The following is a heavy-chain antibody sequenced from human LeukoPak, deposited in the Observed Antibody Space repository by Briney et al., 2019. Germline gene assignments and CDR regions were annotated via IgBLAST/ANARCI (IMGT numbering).Heavy chain of an antibody. CDR2: IKADGREK. CDR3: AGDRGWVFRI. J-gene: IGHJ4*02. D-gene: IGHD6-19*01. V-gene: IGHV3-7*01. Sequence: GGSLRLSCAASGFMFSSYWMTWVRQAPGRGLEWVAIIKADGREKYYLDSVRGRFSISRDNARNSVFLQMNSLRDDDTGLYYCAGDRGWVFRIWGQGTLVTVSS. CDR1: GFMFSSYW.